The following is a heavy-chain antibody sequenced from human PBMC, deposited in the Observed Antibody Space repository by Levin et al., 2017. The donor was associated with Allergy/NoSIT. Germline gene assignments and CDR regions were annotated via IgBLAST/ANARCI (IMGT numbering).Heavy chain of an antibody. V-gene: IGHV3-21*01. CDR3: ARARMEGGYDWDFDY. CDR2: ISSSGSYI. CDR1: GFSFSTYT. Sequence: PGGSLRLSCAASGFSFSTYTMNWVRQAPGKWLEWVSSISSSGSYIYYGDSVKGRFTISRDDAKNSLYLQMNSLRAEDTAVYYCARARMEGGYDWDFDYWGQGTLVTVSS. D-gene: IGHD5-12*01. J-gene: IGHJ4*02.